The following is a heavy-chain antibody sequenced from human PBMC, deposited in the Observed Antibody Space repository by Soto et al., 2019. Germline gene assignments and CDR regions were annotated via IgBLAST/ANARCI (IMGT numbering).Heavy chain of an antibody. D-gene: IGHD3-22*01. Sequence: GEFLTISCTCAGHSITRYWIGWVRQMPGKGLEWMGIIYPGDSDTRYSPSFQGQVTISADKSISTAYLQWSSLKASDTAMYYCARQYSYYYDSSGARGWFDPWGQGTLVTVSS. CDR2: IYPGDSDT. J-gene: IGHJ5*02. CDR1: GHSITRYW. V-gene: IGHV5-51*01. CDR3: ARQYSYYYDSSGARGWFDP.